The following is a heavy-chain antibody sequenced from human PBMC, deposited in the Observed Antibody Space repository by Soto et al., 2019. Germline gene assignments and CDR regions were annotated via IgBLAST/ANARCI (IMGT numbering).Heavy chain of an antibody. D-gene: IGHD5-12*01. CDR1: GGTFSSYA. J-gene: IGHJ6*02. CDR3: ARGGYGINYYYYGMDV. CDR2: IIPTFGTA. Sequence: ASVKVSCKASGGTFSSYAISWVRQAPGQGLEWMGGIIPTFGTANYAQKFQGRVTITADESTSTAYMELSSLRSEDTAVYYCARGGYGINYYYYGMDVWGQGTTVTRLL. V-gene: IGHV1-69*13.